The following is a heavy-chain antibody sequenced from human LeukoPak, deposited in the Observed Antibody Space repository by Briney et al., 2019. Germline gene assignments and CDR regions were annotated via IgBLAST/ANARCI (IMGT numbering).Heavy chain of an antibody. CDR2: ISGSGGST. CDR3: AKDRQQLVLFPLDY. J-gene: IGHJ4*02. CDR1: GFAFSSYA. D-gene: IGHD6-13*01. Sequence: TGGSLRLSCAASGFAFSSYAMSWVRQAPGKGLEWVSAISGSGGSTYYADSVKGRFTISRDNAKNSLYLQMNSLRAEDTALYYCAKDRQQLVLFPLDYWGQGTLVTVSS. V-gene: IGHV3-23*01.